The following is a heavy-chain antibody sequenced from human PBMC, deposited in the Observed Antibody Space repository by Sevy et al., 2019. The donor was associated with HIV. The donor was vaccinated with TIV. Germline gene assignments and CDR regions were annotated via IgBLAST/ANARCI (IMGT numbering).Heavy chain of an antibody. CDR1: GFTFSSYW. Sequence: GGSLRLSCAASGFTFSSYWMSWVRQAPGKGLEWVANIKQDGSEKYYVDSVKGRFTISRDNAKNSLYLQMNSLRAEDTAVYYCARDRNSSSWYGYYYYYGMDVWGQWTTVTVSS. CDR2: IKQDGSEK. J-gene: IGHJ6*02. V-gene: IGHV3-7*03. CDR3: ARDRNSSSWYGYYYYYGMDV. D-gene: IGHD6-13*01.